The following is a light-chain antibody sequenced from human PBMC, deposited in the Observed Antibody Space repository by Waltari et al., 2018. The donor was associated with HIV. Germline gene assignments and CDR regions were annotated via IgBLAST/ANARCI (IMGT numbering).Light chain of an antibody. J-gene: IGLJ3*02. Sequence: SVRSQSPSASGTAGQRSIISCSAAWSNIEFNCLLSFQHLPGTAPTLLIQKNNQRTSGVPDRFSASKSGTSASLAIGGLRSEDEADYYCGAWDDSLSAWVFGGGTKLSVL. CDR1: WSNIEFNC. CDR2: KNN. V-gene: IGLV1-47*01. CDR3: GAWDDSLSAWV.